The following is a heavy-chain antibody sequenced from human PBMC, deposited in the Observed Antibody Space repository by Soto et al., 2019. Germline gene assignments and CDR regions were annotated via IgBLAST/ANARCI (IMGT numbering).Heavy chain of an antibody. CDR1: GGSISSGGYA. V-gene: IGHV4-30-2*01. CDR2: IYESGST. D-gene: IGHD3-16*01. J-gene: IGHJ2*01. CDR3: AGGRTGGGYFDL. Sequence: QLQLQESGSGLVKPSQTLSLTCAVSGGSISSGGYAWRWIRQPPGKGLEWIGYIYESGSTYYNPSLKSRVTISVDRSKNQFSLKLSSVTAADTAVYYCAGGRTGGGYFDLWGRGTLVTVSS.